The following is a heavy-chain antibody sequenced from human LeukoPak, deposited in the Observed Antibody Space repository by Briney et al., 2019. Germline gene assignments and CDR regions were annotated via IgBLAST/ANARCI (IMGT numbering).Heavy chain of an antibody. V-gene: IGHV7-4-1*02. CDR2: INTNTGNP. CDR1: GHTFTSYA. Sequence: GASVKVSCKASGHTFTSYAMNWVRQAPGQGLEWMGWINTNTGNPTYAQGFTGRFVFSLDTSVSTAYLQISSLKAEDTAVYYCAMSGYSGYTYYYYYMDVWGKGTTVTVSS. D-gene: IGHD5-12*01. J-gene: IGHJ6*03. CDR3: AMSGYSGYTYYYYYMDV.